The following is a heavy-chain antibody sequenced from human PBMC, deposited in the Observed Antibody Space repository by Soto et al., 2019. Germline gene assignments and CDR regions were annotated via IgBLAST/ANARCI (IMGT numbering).Heavy chain of an antibody. V-gene: IGHV3-9*01. Sequence: GGSLRLSCAASGFTFDDYAMHWVRQAPGKGLEWVSGISWNSGSIGYADSVKGRFTISRDNAKNSLYLQMNSLRAEDTALYYCTGNARYCSGGSCYSLVSYWGQGTLVTVSS. D-gene: IGHD2-15*01. CDR1: GFTFDDYA. J-gene: IGHJ4*02. CDR2: ISWNSGSI. CDR3: TGNARYCSGGSCYSLVSY.